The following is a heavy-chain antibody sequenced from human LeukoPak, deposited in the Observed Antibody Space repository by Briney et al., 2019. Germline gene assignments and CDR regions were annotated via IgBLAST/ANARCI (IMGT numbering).Heavy chain of an antibody. Sequence: PSETLSLTCTVSGGSISSSNYYWDWIRQPPGKGLEWIGTIYYSGSTYYNPSLKSRLTISVDTSKNHFSLKLSSVTAADTAVYYCARQRGGGYWYFDLWGRGTLVTVSS. CDR2: IYYSGST. J-gene: IGHJ2*01. V-gene: IGHV4-39*01. CDR1: GGSISSSNYY. CDR3: ARQRGGGYWYFDL.